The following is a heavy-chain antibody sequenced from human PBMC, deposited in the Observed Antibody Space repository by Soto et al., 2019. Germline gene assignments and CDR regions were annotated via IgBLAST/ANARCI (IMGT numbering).Heavy chain of an antibody. Sequence: QLHLVQSGAVVKKPGASVTVSCSASGYPVTAYYMHWVRQAPGRGLEWMGGINPATGAAKYTQTFQGRVPMARDTSTSTVFRELSGLTFEDTAVFYWAGGGGVGVAGSAAFDMWGQGTLVTVSS. CDR1: GYPVTAYY. J-gene: IGHJ3*02. V-gene: IGHV1-2*02. D-gene: IGHD3-3*01. CDR3: AGGGGVGVAGSAAFDM. CDR2: INPATGAA.